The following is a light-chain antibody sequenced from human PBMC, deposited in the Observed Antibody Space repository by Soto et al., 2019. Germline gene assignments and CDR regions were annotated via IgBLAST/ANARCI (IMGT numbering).Light chain of an antibody. Sequence: IVMPKSPATLSVSPGERAALSCRASQSVNSNLAWYQQKPGQAPRLLIYGTSTRATGIPARFSGSGTETEFTLTISSLEPEDFAVYDCQQRSNLPPITFGQVTRLETK. V-gene: IGKV3-15*01. CDR3: QQRSNLPPIT. CDR2: GTS. CDR1: QSVNSN. J-gene: IGKJ5*01.